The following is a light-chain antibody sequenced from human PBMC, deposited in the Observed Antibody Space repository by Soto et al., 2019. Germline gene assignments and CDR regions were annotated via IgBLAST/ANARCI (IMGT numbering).Light chain of an antibody. CDR3: QQYGSSPT. Sequence: ETVLTQSPGTLSLSPGERATLSCRSSQSVSSNYLAWYQQKPGQAPRLLIYDVSSRATGIPDRFSGSGSGTDFTLTISRLEPEDFAMYYCQQYGSSPTCGQGTKVEI. J-gene: IGKJ1*01. CDR1: QSVSSNY. CDR2: DVS. V-gene: IGKV3-20*01.